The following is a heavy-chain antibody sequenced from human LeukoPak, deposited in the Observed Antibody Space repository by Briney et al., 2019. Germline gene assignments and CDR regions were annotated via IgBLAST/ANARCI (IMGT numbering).Heavy chain of an antibody. V-gene: IGHV3-48*04. J-gene: IGHJ3*02. D-gene: IGHD3-3*01. Sequence: GGSLRLSCAASGFTFTRYSMTWVRQAPGKGLEWVSYISSSSSTIHYADSVKGRFTISRDNAKNSLYLQMNSLRAEDTAVYYCASTKGSHDAFDIWGQGTMVTVSS. CDR1: GFTFTRYS. CDR2: ISSSSSTI. CDR3: ASTKGSHDAFDI.